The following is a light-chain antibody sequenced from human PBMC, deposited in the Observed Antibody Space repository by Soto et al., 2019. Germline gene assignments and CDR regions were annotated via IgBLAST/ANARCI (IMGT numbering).Light chain of an antibody. V-gene: IGKV1-5*03. CDR3: QQYNSYPYT. J-gene: IGKJ2*01. CDR2: KAS. CDR1: QSISSW. Sequence: DIQMTQSPSTLSASVGDRVTITCRASQSISSWLAWYQQKPGKAPKLLIYKASSLESGVPSRFSGSGSGTELTLTMSSLQPDDFATYCCQQYNSYPYTFGQGTKLEIK.